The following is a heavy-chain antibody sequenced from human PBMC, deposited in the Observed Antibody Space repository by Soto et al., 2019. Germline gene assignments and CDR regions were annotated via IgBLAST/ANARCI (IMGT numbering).Heavy chain of an antibody. CDR3: ARDQGTAMVTNWDY. J-gene: IGHJ4*02. D-gene: IGHD5-18*01. Sequence: GGSLRLSCAASGFTFSSYGMHWVRQAPGKGLEWVAVIWYDGSNKYYADSVKGRFTISRDNSKNTLYLQMNSLRAEDTAVYYCARDQGTAMVTNWDYWGQGTLVTVSS. CDR1: GFTFSSYG. V-gene: IGHV3-33*01. CDR2: IWYDGSNK.